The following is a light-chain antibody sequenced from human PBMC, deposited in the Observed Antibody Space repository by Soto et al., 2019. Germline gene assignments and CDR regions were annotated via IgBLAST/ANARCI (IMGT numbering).Light chain of an antibody. Sequence: QSVLTQPASVSGSPGQSITISCTGTSSDVGAYNRGSWYQQYPGKAPKLIIFEVNKRPSGVPDRFSGSKSGNTASLTVSGLQAEDEAVYYCASYAGNSRYVFGTGTKVTVL. CDR1: SSDVGAYNR. J-gene: IGLJ1*01. V-gene: IGLV2-8*01. CDR2: EVN. CDR3: ASYAGNSRYV.